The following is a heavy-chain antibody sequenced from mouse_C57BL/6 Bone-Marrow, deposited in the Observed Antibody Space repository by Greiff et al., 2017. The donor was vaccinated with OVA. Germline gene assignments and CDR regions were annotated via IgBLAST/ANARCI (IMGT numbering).Heavy chain of an antibody. CDR2: IYPRSGST. Sequence: QVQLQQSGAELARPGASVTLSCKASGYTFTSYGIRWVKQRPGQGLEWIGEIYPRSGSTYYNEKFKGKATLTADKSSSTAYMELRSLTSEDSAVYFCARTDVWWFDYGGRGTLVTVSA. CDR1: GYTFTSYG. J-gene: IGHJ3*01. CDR3: ARTDVWWFDY. D-gene: IGHD2-10*02. V-gene: IGHV1-81*01.